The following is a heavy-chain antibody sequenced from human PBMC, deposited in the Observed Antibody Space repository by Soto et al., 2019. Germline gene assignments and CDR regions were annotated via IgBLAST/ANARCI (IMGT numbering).Heavy chain of an antibody. CDR2: IIPIFGTA. CDR3: ARDLYGSGSLAARSMDV. Sequence: QVQLVQSGAEVQKPGSSVKVSCKASGGTFSSYAISWVRQAPGQGLEWMGGIIPIFGTANYAQKFQGRVTITADESTSTAYMELSSLRSEDTAVYYCARDLYGSGSLAARSMDVWGQGTTVTVSS. J-gene: IGHJ6*02. V-gene: IGHV1-69*01. CDR1: GGTFSSYA. D-gene: IGHD3-10*01.